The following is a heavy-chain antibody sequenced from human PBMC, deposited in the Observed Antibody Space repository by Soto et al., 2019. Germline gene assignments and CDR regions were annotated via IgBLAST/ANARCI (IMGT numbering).Heavy chain of an antibody. CDR3: ARAKRIAALPY. D-gene: IGHD6-13*01. V-gene: IGHV3-11*01. J-gene: IGHJ4*02. Sequence: GGSLRLSCAASGFTFSDYYMSWIRRAPGKGLEWVSYISSSGSTIYYADSVKGRFTISRDNAKNSLYLQMNSLRAEDTAVYYCARAKRIAALPYWGQGTLVTVSS. CDR2: ISSSGSTI. CDR1: GFTFSDYY.